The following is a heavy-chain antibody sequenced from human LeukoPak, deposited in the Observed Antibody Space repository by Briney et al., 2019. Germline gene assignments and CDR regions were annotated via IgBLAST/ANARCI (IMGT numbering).Heavy chain of an antibody. CDR2: INPNSGGT. CDR3: ARGRQNYYYYMDV. V-gene: IGHV1-2*02. J-gene: IGHJ6*03. Sequence: GASVTVSCKASGYTFTGYYMHWVRQAPGQGLEWMGWINPNSGGTNYAQKFQGRVTMTRDTSISTAYMELSRLRSDDTAVYYCARGRQNYYYYMDVWGKGTTVTVSS. CDR1: GYTFTGYY. D-gene: IGHD6-25*01.